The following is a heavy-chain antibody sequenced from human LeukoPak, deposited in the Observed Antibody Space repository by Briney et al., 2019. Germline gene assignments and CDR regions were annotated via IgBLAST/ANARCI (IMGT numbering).Heavy chain of an antibody. CDR1: GFTFSNYV. Sequence: PGRSLRLSCAVSGFTFSNYVMNWVRQAPGKGLEWVSTISGSGGATYYADSVKGRFTISRDNSKNTLYLQMNSLRVEDTAVYYCARRSTSGSYWGDFDYWGQGTLVTVSS. CDR2: ISGSGGAT. J-gene: IGHJ4*02. V-gene: IGHV3-23*01. D-gene: IGHD1-26*01. CDR3: ARRSTSGSYWGDFDY.